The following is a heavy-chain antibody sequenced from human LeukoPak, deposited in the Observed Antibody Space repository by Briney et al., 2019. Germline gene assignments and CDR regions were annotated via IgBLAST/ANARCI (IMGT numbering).Heavy chain of an antibody. Sequence: PSETLSLTCAVSAGSISSSDWWTWVRQPPGKGLEWIGEIHHSVSTNYDPSLESRLTISVDKSNNQFSLKLRSVTAADTAVYYCVRYHYHTSIQGYYFDYCGQGTLVTVSS. CDR1: AGSISSSDW. J-gene: IGHJ4*02. V-gene: IGHV4-4*02. CDR2: IHHSVST. D-gene: IGHD3-22*01. CDR3: VRYHYHTSIQGYYFDY.